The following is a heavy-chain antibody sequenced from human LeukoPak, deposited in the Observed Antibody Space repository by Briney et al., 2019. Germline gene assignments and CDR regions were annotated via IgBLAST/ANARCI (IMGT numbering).Heavy chain of an antibody. CDR3: VRGGAYYYGMDV. Sequence: SETLSLTCTVSGGSISSYYWSWIRQPPGKGLEWIGYIYYSGSTNYNPSLKSRVTISVDTSKNQFSLKLSSVTAADTAVYYCVRGGAYYYGMDVWGQGTTVTVPS. J-gene: IGHJ6*02. D-gene: IGHD2-15*01. V-gene: IGHV4-59*01. CDR1: GGSISSYY. CDR2: IYYSGST.